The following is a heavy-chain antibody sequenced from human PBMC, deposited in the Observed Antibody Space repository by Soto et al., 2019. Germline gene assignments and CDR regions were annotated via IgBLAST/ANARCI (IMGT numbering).Heavy chain of an antibody. Sequence: GASVKVSCKASGYTFTSYGISWVRQAPGQGLEWMGWISAYNGNTNYAQKLQGRVTMTTDTSTSTAYMEVRSLRSDDTAVYHCARMAPCKRANDCYSRPLDFGGQGTLVTVSS. V-gene: IGHV1-18*01. CDR2: ISAYNGNT. D-gene: IGHD2-21*02. J-gene: IGHJ4*02. CDR1: GYTFTSYG. CDR3: ARMAPCKRANDCYSRPLDF.